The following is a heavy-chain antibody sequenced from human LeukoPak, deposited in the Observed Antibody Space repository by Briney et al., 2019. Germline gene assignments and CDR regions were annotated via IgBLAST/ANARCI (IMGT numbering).Heavy chain of an antibody. J-gene: IGHJ5*02. Sequence: PSETLSLTCTVSGGSISSSSYYWGWIRQPPGKGLEWIGSIYYSGSTYYNPSLKSRVTISVDTSKNQFSLKLSSVTAADTAVYYCAKGPWRFWFDPWGQGTLVTVSS. CDR2: IYYSGST. CDR1: GGSISSSSYY. CDR3: AKGPWRFWFDP. V-gene: IGHV4-39*07.